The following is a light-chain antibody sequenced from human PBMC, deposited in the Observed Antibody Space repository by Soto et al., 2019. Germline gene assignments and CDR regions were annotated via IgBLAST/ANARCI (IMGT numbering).Light chain of an antibody. V-gene: IGLV2-14*01. CDR3: SSYTSSNALI. J-gene: IGLJ2*01. CDR1: SNDVGAYNY. CDR2: DVS. Sequence: QSALTQPASVSGSPGLSITVSCTGTSNDVGAYNYVSWYQQYLGKAPKLMIYDVSNRPSGVSSRFSDSKSGNTASLTISGLQAEDEADYYCSSYTSSNALIFGGGTQLTVL.